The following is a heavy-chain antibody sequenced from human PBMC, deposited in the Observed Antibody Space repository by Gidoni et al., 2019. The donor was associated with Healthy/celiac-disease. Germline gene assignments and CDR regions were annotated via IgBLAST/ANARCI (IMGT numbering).Heavy chain of an antibody. CDR2: IYYSGST. D-gene: IGHD3-3*01. Sequence: IGYIYYSGSTNYNPSLKSRVTISVDTSKNQFSLKLSSVTAADTAVYYCASQMEWLSYHFDPWGQGTLVTVSS. V-gene: IGHV4-61*07. J-gene: IGHJ5*02. CDR3: ASQMEWLSYHFDP.